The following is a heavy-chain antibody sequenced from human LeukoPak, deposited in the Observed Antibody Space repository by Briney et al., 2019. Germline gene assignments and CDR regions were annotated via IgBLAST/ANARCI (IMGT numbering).Heavy chain of an antibody. Sequence: SETLSLTCTVSGGSISSHNWSWIRQTPGKGLEWIGYISYSGTTNYNPSLKSPVTISVDTSKNQFSPKLRSVTPADMAVYYCARDDGRYFDYWGQGTLVTVSS. V-gene: IGHV4-59*11. CDR1: GGSISSHN. CDR3: ARDDGRYFDY. J-gene: IGHJ4*02. CDR2: ISYSGTT. D-gene: IGHD2-8*01.